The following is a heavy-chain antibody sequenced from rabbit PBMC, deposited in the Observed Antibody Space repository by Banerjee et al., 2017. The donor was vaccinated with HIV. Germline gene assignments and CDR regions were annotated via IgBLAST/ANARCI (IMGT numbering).Heavy chain of an antibody. Sequence: QEQLVESGGGLFQPGGSLALTCKASGFSLSENYAMCWVRQAPGKGLEWIACIYPIYGATDYASWVNGRFTVSLDNAQNTVFLQMTSLTAADTATYFCARGLVAGVLDLWGQGTLVTVS. CDR2: IYPIYGAT. CDR1: GFSLSENYA. CDR3: ARGLVAGVLDL. J-gene: IGHJ3*01. D-gene: IGHD3-3*01. V-gene: IGHV1S47*01.